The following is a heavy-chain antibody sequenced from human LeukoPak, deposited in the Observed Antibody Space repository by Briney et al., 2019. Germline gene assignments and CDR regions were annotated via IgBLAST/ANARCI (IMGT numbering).Heavy chain of an antibody. Sequence: PGGSLRLSCAASGFTFSSYAMHWVRQAPGKGLEWVAVISYDGSNKYYADSVKGRFTISRDNSKNTLYLQMNSLRAEDTAVYYCAKSATRSGSSNFDYWGQGTLVTVSS. CDR1: GFTFSSYA. J-gene: IGHJ4*02. D-gene: IGHD1-26*01. CDR2: ISYDGSNK. V-gene: IGHV3-30-3*02. CDR3: AKSATRSGSSNFDY.